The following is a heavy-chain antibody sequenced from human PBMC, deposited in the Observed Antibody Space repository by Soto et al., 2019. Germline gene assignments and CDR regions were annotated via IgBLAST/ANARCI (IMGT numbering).Heavy chain of an antibody. CDR1: GFTFSSYA. CDR3: AKRGVVPAAIFLFDY. D-gene: IGHD2-2*02. V-gene: IGHV3-23*01. Sequence: PVGSLRLSCAASGFTFSSYAMSWVRQAPGKGLEWVSAISGSGGSTYYADSVKGRFTISRDNSKNTLYLQMNSLRAEDTAVYYCAKRGVVPAAIFLFDYWGQGTLVTVSS. CDR2: ISGSGGST. J-gene: IGHJ4*02.